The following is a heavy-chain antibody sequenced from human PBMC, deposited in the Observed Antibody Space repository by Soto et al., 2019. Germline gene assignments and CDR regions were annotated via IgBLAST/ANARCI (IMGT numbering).Heavy chain of an antibody. CDR1: GFTFSSYW. CDR3: ARELRFLEWFHDY. J-gene: IGHJ4*02. Sequence: GGSLRLSCAASGFTFSSYWMSWVRQAPGKGLEWVANIKQDGSEKYYVDSVKGRFTISRDNAKNSLYLQMNSLRAEDTAVYYCARELRFLEWFHDYWGQGTLVTVSS. CDR2: IKQDGSEK. V-gene: IGHV3-7*01. D-gene: IGHD3-3*01.